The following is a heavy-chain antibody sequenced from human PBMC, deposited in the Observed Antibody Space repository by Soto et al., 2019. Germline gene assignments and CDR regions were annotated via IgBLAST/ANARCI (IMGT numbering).Heavy chain of an antibody. D-gene: IGHD2-21*02. V-gene: IGHV3-30*03. CDR1: GFTFSSYG. Sequence: QVQLVESGGGVVQPGRSLRLSCAASGFTFSSYGMHWVRQAPGKGLEWVAVISYDGSNKYYADSVKGRFTISRDNSKNTLYLQMNSLRAEDTAVYYCATRNGVGGDPADYYYGMDVWGQGTTVTVSS. J-gene: IGHJ6*02. CDR2: ISYDGSNK. CDR3: ATRNGVGGDPADYYYGMDV.